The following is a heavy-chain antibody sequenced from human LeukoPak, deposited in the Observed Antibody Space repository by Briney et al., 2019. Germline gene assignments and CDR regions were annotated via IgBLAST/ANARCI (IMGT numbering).Heavy chain of an antibody. V-gene: IGHV1-18*04. D-gene: IGHD2-2*01. CDR1: GYTFTSYG. CDR3: ARLIVVVPAALDAFDI. J-gene: IGHJ3*02. CDR2: ISAYNGNT. Sequence: ASVKVSCKASGYTFTSYGISWVRQAPGQGLEWMGWISAYNGNTNYAQKLQGRVTMTTDTSTSTACVELRSLRSDDTAVYYCARLIVVVPAALDAFDIWGQGTMVTVSS.